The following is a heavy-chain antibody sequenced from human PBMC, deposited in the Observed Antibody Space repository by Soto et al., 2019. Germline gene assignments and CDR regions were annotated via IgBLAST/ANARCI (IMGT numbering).Heavy chain of an antibody. J-gene: IGHJ3*02. V-gene: IGHV3-11*01. CDR2: ISSSGAAK. CDR3: AIDMFSGYYDAFDI. CDR1: GFTFSDYY. Sequence: QVQLVESGGGLVKPGGSLRLSCAASGFTFSDYYMNWIRQAPGKGLELVSYISSSGAAKDYADSVKGRFTISRDNAKNSLYLQTNSLTVDDTAVYYCAIDMFSGYYDAFDIWGQGTMVTVSS. D-gene: IGHD5-12*01.